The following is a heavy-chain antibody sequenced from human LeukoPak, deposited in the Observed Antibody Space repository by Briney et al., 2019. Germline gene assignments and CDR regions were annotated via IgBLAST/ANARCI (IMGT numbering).Heavy chain of an antibody. J-gene: IGHJ3*02. CDR3: AKGDHYDTSGYDAFDI. D-gene: IGHD3-22*01. CDR1: GFTFDSYA. V-gene: IGHV3-30*02. CDR2: IRYEGSNK. Sequence: GGSLRLSCTASGFTFDSYAMSWVRQAPGKGLEWVTSIRYEGSNKYYANSVKGRFTISRDNSKNTLYLQMNSLRAEDTALYYCAKGDHYDTSGYDAFDIWGQGTMVTVSS.